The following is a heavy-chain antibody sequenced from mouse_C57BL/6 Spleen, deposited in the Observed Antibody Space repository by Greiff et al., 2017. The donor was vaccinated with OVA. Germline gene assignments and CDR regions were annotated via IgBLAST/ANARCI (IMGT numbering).Heavy chain of an antibody. CDR3: ARGGDYGSSFFWYFDV. J-gene: IGHJ1*03. Sequence: EVQVVESGGGLVKPGGSLKLSCAASGFTFSSYTMSWVRQTPEKRLEWVATISGGGGNTYYPDSVKGRFTISRDNAKNTLYLQMSSLRSEDTALYYCARGGDYGSSFFWYFDVWGTGTTVTVSS. V-gene: IGHV5-9*01. CDR2: ISGGGGNT. D-gene: IGHD1-1*01. CDR1: GFTFSSYT.